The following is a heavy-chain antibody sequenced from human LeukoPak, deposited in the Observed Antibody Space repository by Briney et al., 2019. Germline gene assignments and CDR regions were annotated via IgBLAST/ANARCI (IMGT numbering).Heavy chain of an antibody. CDR2: ISSSGSII. D-gene: IGHD5-24*01. CDR3: ARDDGYHYGFDY. J-gene: IGHJ4*02. V-gene: IGHV3-48*03. CDR1: GFTFSSYE. Sequence: PGGSLRLSCAASGFTFSSYEMNWVRQAPEKGLEWVSYISSSGSIIHYADSAKGRFTISRDNAKNSLYLQMNSLRAEDMAIYYCARDDGYHYGFDYWGQGTLVTVSS.